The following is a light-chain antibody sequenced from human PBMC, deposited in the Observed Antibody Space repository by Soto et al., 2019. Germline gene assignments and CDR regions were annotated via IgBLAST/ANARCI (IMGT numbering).Light chain of an antibody. CDR3: SSYTSSSTLGV. J-gene: IGLJ1*01. CDR2: EVS. Sequence: QSVLTQPASVSGSPGQSITISCTGISSDVGGYKYVSWYQQHPGKAPKLMIYEVSYRPSGISNRFSGSMSGNTASLTISGLQAEDEADYYCSSYTSSSTLGVFGTGTKLTVL. V-gene: IGLV2-14*01. CDR1: SSDVGGYKY.